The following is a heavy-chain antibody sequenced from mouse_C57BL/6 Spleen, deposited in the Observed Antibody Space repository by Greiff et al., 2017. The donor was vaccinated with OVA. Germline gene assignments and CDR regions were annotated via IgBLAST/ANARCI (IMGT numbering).Heavy chain of an antibody. CDR1: GYTFTSYW. D-gene: IGHD1-1*01. J-gene: IGHJ3*01. CDR3: ARPGSPQAWFAY. Sequence: VQLQQSGAELVRPGSSVKLSCKASGYTFTSYWMDWVKQRPGQGLEWIGNIYPSDSETHYNQKFKDKATLTVDKSSSTAYMQLSSLTSEDSAVYYCARPGSPQAWFAYWGQWTLVTVSA. V-gene: IGHV1-61*01. CDR2: IYPSDSET.